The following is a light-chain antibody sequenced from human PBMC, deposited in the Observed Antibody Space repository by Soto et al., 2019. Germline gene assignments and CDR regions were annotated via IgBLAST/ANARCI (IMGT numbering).Light chain of an antibody. V-gene: IGKV4-1*01. CDR2: WAS. CDR1: QSVLYSSNNKNY. CDR3: QQYYSTSLT. Sequence: DVVMTKSPESLAVSLGERATINCKSSQSVLYSSNNKNYLAWYQQKPGQPPKLLIYWASTRESGVPDRFSGSGSGTDFTLTISSLQAEDVAVYYCQQYYSTSLTFGGGTKWIS. J-gene: IGKJ4*01.